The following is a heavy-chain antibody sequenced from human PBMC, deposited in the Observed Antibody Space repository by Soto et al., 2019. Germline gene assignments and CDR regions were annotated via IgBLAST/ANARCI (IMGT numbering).Heavy chain of an antibody. V-gene: IGHV3-23*01. J-gene: IGHJ6*02. CDR3: ARYIPGVRYYGMDV. CDR2: IGESGTPT. D-gene: IGHD2-2*01. CDR1: GFTFSSYA. Sequence: PGGSLRLSCAASGFTFSSYAMKWVRQAPGNGLECVTLIGESGTPTYYADTVKGRFNIYRDNSGNTLFLELYSLRAEDTAVYYCARYIPGVRYYGMDVWGQGT.